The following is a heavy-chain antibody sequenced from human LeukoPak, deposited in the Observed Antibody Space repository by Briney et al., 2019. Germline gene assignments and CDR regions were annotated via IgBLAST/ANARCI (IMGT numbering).Heavy chain of an antibody. Sequence: GRSLRLSCAASGFTFSSYWMSWVRRAPGKGLEWVANIKQDGSEKYYVDSVKGRFTISRDNAKNSLYLQMNSLRAEDTAVYYCARDLGRYDYGPLGSWGQGTLVTVSS. D-gene: IGHD3-16*01. CDR3: ARDLGRYDYGPLGS. CDR1: GFTFSSYW. J-gene: IGHJ5*02. CDR2: IKQDGSEK. V-gene: IGHV3-7*01.